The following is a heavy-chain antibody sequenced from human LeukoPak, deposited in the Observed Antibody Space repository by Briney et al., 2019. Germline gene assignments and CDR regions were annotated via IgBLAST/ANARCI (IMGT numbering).Heavy chain of an antibody. CDR3: ARQKVVVVVPAAMSRPEYYFDY. D-gene: IGHD2-2*01. CDR2: INPNSGGT. V-gene: IGHV1-2*06. J-gene: IGHJ4*02. Sequence: GASVKVSFKASGYPFTGYYMHWVRPAPGQGLEWMGRINPNSGGTNYAQKFQGRVTMTRDTSISTAYMELSRLRSDDTAVYYCARQKVVVVVPAAMSRPEYYFDYWGQGTLVTVSS. CDR1: GYPFTGYY.